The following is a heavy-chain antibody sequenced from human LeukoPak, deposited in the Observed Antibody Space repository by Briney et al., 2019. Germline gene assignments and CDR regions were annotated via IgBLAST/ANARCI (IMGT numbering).Heavy chain of an antibody. CDR2: ISSSGSTI. D-gene: IGHD3-3*01. CDR1: GFTFSSYE. J-gene: IGHJ4*02. Sequence: PGGSLRLSCAASGFTFSSYEMNWVRQAPGKGLEWVSYISSSGSTIYYADSVKGRFTISRDNAKNSLYLQMNSLRAEDTAVYYCAGHTIFGVVLGYWGQGTLVTVSS. CDR3: AGHTIFGVVLGY. V-gene: IGHV3-48*03.